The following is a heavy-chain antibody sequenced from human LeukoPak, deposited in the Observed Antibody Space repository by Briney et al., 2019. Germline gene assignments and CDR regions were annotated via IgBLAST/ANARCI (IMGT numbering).Heavy chain of an antibody. CDR1: GFTFSSYA. CDR2: ISGSGGST. D-gene: IGHD4-11*01. V-gene: IGHV3-23*01. J-gene: IGHJ4*02. CDR3: ARDRAGLHDY. Sequence: PGGSLRLSCAASGFTFSSYAMSWVRQAPGKGLEWVSAISGSGGSTYYADSVKGRFTISRDNAKNSLYLQMNSLRAEDTAVYYCARDRAGLHDYWGQGTLVTVSS.